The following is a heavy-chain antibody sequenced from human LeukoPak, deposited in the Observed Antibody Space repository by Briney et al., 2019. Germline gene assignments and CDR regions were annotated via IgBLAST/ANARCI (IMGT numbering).Heavy chain of an antibody. V-gene: IGHV4-34*01. CDR2: INHSGST. Sequence: SETLSLTCAVYGGSFSGYYWSWIRQPPGKGLEWIGEINHSGSTNYNPSLKSRVTISVDTSKNQFSLKLSSVTAADTAVYYCARGGGGYSYVLFDYWGQGTLVTVSS. CDR1: GGSFSGYY. D-gene: IGHD5-18*01. CDR3: ARGGGGYSYVLFDY. J-gene: IGHJ4*02.